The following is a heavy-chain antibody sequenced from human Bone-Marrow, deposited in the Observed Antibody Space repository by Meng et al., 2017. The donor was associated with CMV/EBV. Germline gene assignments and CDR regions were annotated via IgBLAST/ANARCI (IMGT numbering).Heavy chain of an antibody. D-gene: IGHD3-22*01. CDR1: GGSFSGYY. Sequence: SETLSLTCAVYGGSFSGYYWSWIRQPPGKGLEWIGYIYYSGSTNYNPSLKSRVTISVDTSKNQFSLKLSSVTAADTAVYYCARDYRVVSGYYDGFNIWGQGKMVTVSS. V-gene: IGHV4-59*01. CDR3: ARDYRVVSGYYDGFNI. CDR2: IYYSGST. J-gene: IGHJ3*02.